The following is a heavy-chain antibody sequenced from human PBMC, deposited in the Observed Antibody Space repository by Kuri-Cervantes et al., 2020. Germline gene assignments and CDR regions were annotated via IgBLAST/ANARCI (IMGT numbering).Heavy chain of an antibody. J-gene: IGHJ4*02. V-gene: IGHV3-33*01. CDR3: AREHIVGATTRYYFDY. CDR2: IWYDGSNK. D-gene: IGHD1-26*01. Sequence: GGSLRLSCAASGSTFSSYGMHWVRQAPGKGLEWVAVIWYDGSNKYYADSVKGRFTISRDNSKNTLYLQMNSLRAEDTAVCYCAREHIVGATTRYYFDYWGQGTLVTVSS. CDR1: GSTFSSYG.